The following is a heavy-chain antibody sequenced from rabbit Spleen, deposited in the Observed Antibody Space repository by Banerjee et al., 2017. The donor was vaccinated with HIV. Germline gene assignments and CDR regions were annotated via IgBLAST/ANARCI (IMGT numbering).Heavy chain of an antibody. D-gene: IGHD1-1*01. Sequence: QSLEESGGDLVKPGASLTLTCTVSGFSFSDRDVMCWVRQAPGKGLEWIACINTATGKGVYASWAKGRFTISKTSSTTVTLQVTSLTAADTATYFCARDTSSSFSSYGMDLWGPGTLVTVS. CDR2: INTATGKG. CDR3: ARDTSSSFSSYGMDL. J-gene: IGHJ6*01. V-gene: IGHV1S40*01. CDR1: GFSFSDRDV.